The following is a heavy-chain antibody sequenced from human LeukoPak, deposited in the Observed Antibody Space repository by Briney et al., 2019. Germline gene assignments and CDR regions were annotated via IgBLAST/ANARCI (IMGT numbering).Heavy chain of an antibody. J-gene: IGHJ4*02. D-gene: IGHD4-17*01. Sequence: PGGSLRLSCAASGFTFNNFAMSWVRQAPGKGLEWVSAISGSGGGTAYADSATGRFSISRDNSKNTLYLQMNSLRVEDTAVYYCAKGNGYGDYSGDYWGQGTLVTVSS. CDR3: AKGNGYGDYSGDY. CDR2: ISGSGGGT. V-gene: IGHV3-23*01. CDR1: GFTFNNFA.